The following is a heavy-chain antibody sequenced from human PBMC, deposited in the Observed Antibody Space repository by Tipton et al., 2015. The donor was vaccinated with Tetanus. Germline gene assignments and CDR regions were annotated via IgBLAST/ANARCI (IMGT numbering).Heavy chain of an antibody. V-gene: IGHV4-59*01. D-gene: IGHD5-18*01. Sequence: GLVKPSETLSLMCTVSGASISNYYWSWIRQPPGKGLEWIGYVYNSGSLNYNPSLKSRVTISIDTAKIQFSLQLTSVTAADTAVYYCARGSRYGSGYVSYFDSWGQGTPVTVSS. CDR1: GASISNYY. CDR2: VYNSGSL. J-gene: IGHJ4*02. CDR3: ARGSRYGSGYVSYFDS.